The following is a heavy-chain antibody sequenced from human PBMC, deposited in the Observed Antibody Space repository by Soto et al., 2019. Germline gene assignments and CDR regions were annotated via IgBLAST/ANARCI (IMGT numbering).Heavy chain of an antibody. Sequence: SETLSLTCTISGGSISVYYWGWLRQPPGKGLEWIGSIYHGGSTYYNPSLNSRVTLSIDMTNNHVSLILNAVTAADTAVYYCARVGPWVPYYYDSSPYTFENWFDPWGQGTLVTVSS. D-gene: IGHD3-22*01. CDR1: GGSISVYY. CDR2: IYHGGST. J-gene: IGHJ5*02. CDR3: ARVGPWVPYYYDSSPYTFENWFDP. V-gene: IGHV4-38-2*02.